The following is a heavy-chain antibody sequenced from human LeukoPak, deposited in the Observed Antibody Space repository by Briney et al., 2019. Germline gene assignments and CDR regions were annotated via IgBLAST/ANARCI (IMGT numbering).Heavy chain of an antibody. CDR2: TYTSGST. J-gene: IGHJ5*02. CDR3: ARDVGIQLWLT. CDR1: GGSISSYY. V-gene: IGHV4-4*07. D-gene: IGHD5-18*01. Sequence: SETLSLTCTVPGGSISSYYWSWIRQPAGKGLEWVGHTYTSGSTNYNPSLKSRVTMSVDTSKNQFSLKLSSVTAADTAVYYCARDVGIQLWLTWRQGTLVTVSS.